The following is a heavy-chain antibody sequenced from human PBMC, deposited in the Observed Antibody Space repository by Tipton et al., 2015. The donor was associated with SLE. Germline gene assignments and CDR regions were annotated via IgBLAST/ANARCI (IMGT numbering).Heavy chain of an antibody. CDR2: ISAGGGTAT. CDR1: GFTFNSYA. CDR3: ARVLWGSDFWSGYSPYFDY. Sequence: SLRLSCAASGFTFNSYAMTWVRQAPGKGLEWVSVISAGGGTATYYADSVKGRFTISRDNAKNSLYLQMNSLRAEDTAVYYCARVLWGSDFWSGYSPYFDYWGQGTLVTVSS. D-gene: IGHD3-3*01. J-gene: IGHJ4*02. V-gene: IGHV3-23*01.